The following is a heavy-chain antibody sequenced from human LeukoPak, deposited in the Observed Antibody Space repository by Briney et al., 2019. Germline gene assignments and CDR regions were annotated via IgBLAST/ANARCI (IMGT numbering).Heavy chain of an antibody. CDR2: INHSGST. Sequence: PSETLSLTCAVYGGYFSGYYRSWIRQPPGKGLEWIGEINHSGSTNYHPSLKSRVTISVDTSKNQFSLKLSSVTAADTAVYYCARGLLPYYYDSSGYNVCFDYWGQGTLVTVSS. J-gene: IGHJ4*02. CDR1: GGYFSGYY. V-gene: IGHV4-34*01. D-gene: IGHD3-22*01. CDR3: ARGLLPYYYDSSGYNVCFDY.